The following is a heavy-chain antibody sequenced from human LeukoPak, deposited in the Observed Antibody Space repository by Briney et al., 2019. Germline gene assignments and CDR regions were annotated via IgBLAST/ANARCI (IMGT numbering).Heavy chain of an antibody. Sequence: PSETLSLTCTVSGGSISSSSYYWGWIRQPPGKGLEWIGSIYYSGSTYYNPSLKSRVTISVDTSKNQFSLELSSVTAADTAVYYCARLVAAREYFDYWGQGTLVTVSS. CDR3: ARLVAAREYFDY. CDR2: IYYSGST. J-gene: IGHJ4*02. V-gene: IGHV4-39*01. D-gene: IGHD6-6*01. CDR1: GGSISSSSYY.